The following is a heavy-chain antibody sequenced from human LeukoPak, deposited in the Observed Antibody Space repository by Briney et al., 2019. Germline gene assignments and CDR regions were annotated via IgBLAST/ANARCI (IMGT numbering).Heavy chain of an antibody. J-gene: IGHJ4*02. V-gene: IGHV7-4-1*02. D-gene: IGHD3-22*01. CDR2: INTNTGNP. Sequence: EASVKVSCKASGYTFTSYAMNWVRQAPGQGLEWMGWINTNTGNPTYAQGFTGRFVFSLDTSVSTAYLQISSLKAEDTAVYYCARSFSGYYYPVLSDWGQGTLVTVSS. CDR3: ARSFSGYYYPVLSD. CDR1: GYTFTSYA.